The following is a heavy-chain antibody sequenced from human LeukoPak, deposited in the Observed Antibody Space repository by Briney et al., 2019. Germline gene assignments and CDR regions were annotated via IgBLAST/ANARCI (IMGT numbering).Heavy chain of an antibody. J-gene: IGHJ4*02. V-gene: IGHV3-48*03. CDR1: GFTFSGYE. CDR2: IIGSGSTI. CDR3: AREADDNLDY. Sequence: PGGSLRLSCAASGFTFSGYEMNWVRQAPGKGLEWVSYIIGSGSTIYYADSVKGRFTISRDNARNSLYLQMSSLRAEDTAVYYYAREADDNLDYWGQGTLVTVSS. D-gene: IGHD3-22*01.